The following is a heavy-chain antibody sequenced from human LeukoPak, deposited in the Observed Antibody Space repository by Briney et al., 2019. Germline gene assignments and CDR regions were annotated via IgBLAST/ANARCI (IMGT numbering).Heavy chain of an antibody. CDR1: GFTFSSNA. CDR2: ISYDGGNT. J-gene: IGHJ4*02. Sequence: GGPLRLSCAASGFTFSSNAIHWVRQAPGKGLEWVAEISYDGGNTYYADSVKGRFTISRDNSKNTLHLQMNSLRAEDTAVYYCAKEGTGIHFDYWGQGTLVTVSS. V-gene: IGHV3-30-3*01. CDR3: AKEGTGIHFDY. D-gene: IGHD1-1*01.